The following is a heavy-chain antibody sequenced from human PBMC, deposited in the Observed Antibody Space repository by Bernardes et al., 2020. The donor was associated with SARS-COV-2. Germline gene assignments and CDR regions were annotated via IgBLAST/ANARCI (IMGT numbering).Heavy chain of an antibody. V-gene: IGHV1-2*02. CDR1: GYTFTNYY. J-gene: IGHJ3*02. Sequence: ASVKVSCKASGYTFTNYYMHWVRQAPGQGLEWMGWINPNSSGTSYAQKFQGRVTVTRDTPITTVYMELTRLRSDDTAVYYCARWTHSVKNGITGTLDIWGQGTMVTVSS. CDR3: ARWTHSVKNGITGTLDI. D-gene: IGHD1-20*01. CDR2: INPNSSGT.